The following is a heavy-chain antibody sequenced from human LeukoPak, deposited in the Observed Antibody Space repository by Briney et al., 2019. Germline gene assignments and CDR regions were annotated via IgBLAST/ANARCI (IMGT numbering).Heavy chain of an antibody. D-gene: IGHD3-22*01. CDR3: ARVDDSTRLPYYFDY. CDR2: IYPTDSDT. Sequence: GESLKISCKGSGYSFTTYWIGWVCQMPGKGLEWMGVIYPTDSDTRYSPSFQGQVTISADKSITTAYLQWRSLKASDTAMYYCARVDDSTRLPYYFDYWGQGTLVTVSS. V-gene: IGHV5-51*01. CDR1: GYSFTTYW. J-gene: IGHJ4*02.